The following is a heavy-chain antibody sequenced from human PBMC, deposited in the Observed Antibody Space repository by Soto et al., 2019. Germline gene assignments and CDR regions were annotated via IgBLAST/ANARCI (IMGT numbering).Heavy chain of an antibody. CDR3: VILRAAAQLRDNWFDP. V-gene: IGHV5-51*01. D-gene: IGHD2-2*01. J-gene: IGHJ5*02. Sequence: GESLKISCKGSGYSFTSYCIGWVRQVPGKGLEWMGIIYPGDSDTRYSPSFQGQVTISADKSISTAYLQWSSLKASDTAMYYCVILRAAAQLRDNWFDPWGQGTLVTVSS. CDR1: GYSFTSYC. CDR2: IYPGDSDT.